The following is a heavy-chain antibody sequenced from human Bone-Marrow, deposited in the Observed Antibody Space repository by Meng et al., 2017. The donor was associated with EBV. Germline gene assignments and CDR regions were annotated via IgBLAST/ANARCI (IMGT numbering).Heavy chain of an antibody. CDR1: GYTFSSYG. CDR3: ARAYYGSGSYYGGFDY. CDR2: VSAYNGNT. D-gene: IGHD3-10*01. J-gene: IGHJ4*02. Sequence: QGQLVQSGAEVKKPGASVKVSCKASGYTFSSYGFTWVRQAPGQGLEWMGWVSAYNGNTNYAQKLQGRVTMTADTSTSTAYMELRSLRSDDTAVYYCARAYYGSGSYYGGFDYWGQGTLVTVSS. V-gene: IGHV1-18*01.